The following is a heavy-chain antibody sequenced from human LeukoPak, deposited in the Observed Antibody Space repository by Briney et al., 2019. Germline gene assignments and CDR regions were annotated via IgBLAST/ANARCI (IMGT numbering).Heavy chain of an antibody. D-gene: IGHD5-12*01. CDR1: GGTLSSYA. CDR2: IIPILDIA. CDR3: ARDSGYDSTCEAG. Sequence: SVKVSCKASGGTLSSYAISWVRQAPGQGLEWMGRIIPILDIANYAQKFQSRVTITADKSTSTAYMELSSLRSEDTAVYYCARDSGYDSTCEAGWGQGTLVIVSS. V-gene: IGHV1-69*04. J-gene: IGHJ4*02.